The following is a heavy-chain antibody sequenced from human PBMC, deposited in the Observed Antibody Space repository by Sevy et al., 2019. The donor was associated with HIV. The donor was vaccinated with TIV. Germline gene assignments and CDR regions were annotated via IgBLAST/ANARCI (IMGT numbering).Heavy chain of an antibody. CDR3: AKGRVPSIGTLGPFDS. CDR1: GFSLSNYA. D-gene: IGHD6-6*01. CDR2: KTGSAGGT. Sequence: GGSLRLSCAASGFSLSNYAMSWVRQAPGKGLEWISTKTGSAGGTYYADSVKGRFTMSRDNSKNTLFLKMNSLRADDTALYYCAKGRVPSIGTLGPFDSWGQGTLVTVSS. V-gene: IGHV3-23*01. J-gene: IGHJ4*02.